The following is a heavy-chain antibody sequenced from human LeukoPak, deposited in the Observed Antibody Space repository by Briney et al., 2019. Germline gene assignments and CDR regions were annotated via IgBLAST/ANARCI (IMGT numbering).Heavy chain of an antibody. V-gene: IGHV3-74*01. CDR2: ISSDGSST. CDR3: AKTSQGHPPYYCSMDV. CDR1: GLTFSIYY. J-gene: IGHJ6*02. Sequence: GGSLRLSCAASGLTFSIYYMHWVRQAPGKGPVWVSRISSDGSSTSYADSVKGRFTISRDNSKNTLYLQMNSLRAEDTAVYYCAKTSQGHPPYYCSMDVWGQGTTVTVSS.